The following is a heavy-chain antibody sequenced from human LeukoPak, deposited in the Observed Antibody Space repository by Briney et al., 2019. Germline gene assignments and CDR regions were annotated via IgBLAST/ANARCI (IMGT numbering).Heavy chain of an antibody. CDR3: ASSTIWYVYDI. CDR1: GFTVSTNY. Sequence: PGGSLRLSCAASGFTVSTNYMTWVRQAPGKELEWVSVIYSGGKTNYADSVKGRFTISRDNSKNTLYLQMNSLRAEDTAVYYCASSTIWYVYDIWGQGTMVTVSS. D-gene: IGHD2-8*02. V-gene: IGHV3-53*01. J-gene: IGHJ3*02. CDR2: IYSGGKT.